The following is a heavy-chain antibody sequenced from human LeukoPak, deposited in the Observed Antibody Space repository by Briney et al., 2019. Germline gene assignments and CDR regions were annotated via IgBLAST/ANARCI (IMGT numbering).Heavy chain of an antibody. Sequence: GESLKVSCKASGYTFTSYGISWVRQAPGQGLSWMGWISAYNGNTNYAQKLQGRVTMTTDTSTTTAYMELRSLRSDDTAVYYCARDRTYDILTGYYGVQSEMYYFDYWGQGTLVTVSS. CDR1: GYTFTSYG. CDR3: ARDRTYDILTGYYGVQSEMYYFDY. CDR2: ISAYNGNT. D-gene: IGHD3-9*01. V-gene: IGHV1-18*01. J-gene: IGHJ4*02.